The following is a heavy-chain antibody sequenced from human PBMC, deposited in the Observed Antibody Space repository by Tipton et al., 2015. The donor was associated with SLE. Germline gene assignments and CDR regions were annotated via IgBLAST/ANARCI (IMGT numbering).Heavy chain of an antibody. J-gene: IGHJ3*01. V-gene: IGHV3-66*01. CDR3: GRDTHSESRSDV. CDR1: GFTVSSNY. D-gene: IGHD3-10*01. CDR2: IYSGGST. Sequence: SLRLSCAASGFTVSSNYMSWVRQAPGKGLEWVSVIYSGGSTHYADSVKGRFTISRDNSKNTVYLQMNSLRVEDSGVYFCGRDTHSESRSDVWGQGTVVTVSP.